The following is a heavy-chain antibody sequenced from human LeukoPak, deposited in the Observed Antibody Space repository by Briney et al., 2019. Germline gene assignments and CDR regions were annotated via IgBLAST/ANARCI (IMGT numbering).Heavy chain of an antibody. CDR3: ARHSPDYYYYYGMDV. V-gene: IGHV4-59*08. Sequence: SETLSLTCTVSGGSISSYYWSWIRQPPGKGLEWIGYIYYSGSTNYNPSLKSRVTISVDTSKNQFSLKLSSVTAADTAVYYCARHSPDYYYYYGMDVWGRGTTVTVSS. J-gene: IGHJ6*02. CDR1: GGSISSYY. CDR2: IYYSGST.